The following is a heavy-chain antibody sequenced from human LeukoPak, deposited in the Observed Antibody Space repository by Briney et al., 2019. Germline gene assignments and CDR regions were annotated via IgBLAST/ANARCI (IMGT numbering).Heavy chain of an antibody. CDR3: ARVESGYSFRHYYYYMDV. CDR2: IYTSGST. CDR1: GGSISSYY. D-gene: IGHD3-3*01. Sequence: SETLSLTCTVSGGSISSYYWSWIRHPAGKGLEWIGRIYTSGSTNYNPSFKSRVTMSVDTSKNQFSLKLSSVTAADTAVYYCARVESGYSFRHYYYYMDVWGKGTTVTVSS. J-gene: IGHJ6*03. V-gene: IGHV4-4*07.